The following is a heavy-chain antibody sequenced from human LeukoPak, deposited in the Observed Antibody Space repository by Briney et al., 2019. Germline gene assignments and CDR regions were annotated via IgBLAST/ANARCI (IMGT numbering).Heavy chain of an antibody. Sequence: VASVKVSCKATGYTFTSYGISWVRQAPGQGLEWMGRIIPILGIANYAQKFQGRVTITADKSTSTAYMELSSLRSEDTAVYYCARDHRYCSSTSCFSTYNWFDPWGQGTLVTVSS. CDR2: IIPILGIA. D-gene: IGHD2-2*01. J-gene: IGHJ5*02. CDR1: GYTFTSYG. V-gene: IGHV1-69*04. CDR3: ARDHRYCSSTSCFSTYNWFDP.